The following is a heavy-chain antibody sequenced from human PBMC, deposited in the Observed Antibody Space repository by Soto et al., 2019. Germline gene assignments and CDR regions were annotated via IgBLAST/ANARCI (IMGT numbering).Heavy chain of an antibody. CDR1: GFTFSSYA. D-gene: IGHD1-26*01. V-gene: IGHV3-30-3*01. J-gene: IGHJ4*02. CDR2: ISYDGSNK. Sequence: GGSLRLSCAASGFTFSSYAMHWVRQAPGKGLEWVAVISYDGSNKYYADSVKGRFTISRDNSKNTLYLQMNSLRAEDTAVYYCAREGRIVGAPHYFDYWGQGTLVTVSS. CDR3: AREGRIVGAPHYFDY.